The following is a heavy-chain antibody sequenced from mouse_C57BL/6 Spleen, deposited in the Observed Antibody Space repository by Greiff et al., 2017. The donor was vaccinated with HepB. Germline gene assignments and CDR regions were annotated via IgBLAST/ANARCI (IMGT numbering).Heavy chain of an antibody. CDR1: GYTFTSYG. D-gene: IGHD1-1*01. CDR2: IYPRSGNT. J-gene: IGHJ1*03. V-gene: IGHV1-81*01. Sequence: VQLQQSGAELARPGASVKLSCKASGYTFTSYGISWVKQRTGQGLEWIGEIYPRSGNTYYNEKFKGKATLTADKSSSTAYMELRSLTSEDSAVYFCAFTTVVAPDWYFDVWGTGTTVTVSS. CDR3: AFTTVVAPDWYFDV.